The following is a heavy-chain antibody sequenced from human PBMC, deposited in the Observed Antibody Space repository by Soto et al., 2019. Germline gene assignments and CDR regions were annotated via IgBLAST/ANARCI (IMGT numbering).Heavy chain of an antibody. CDR2: VSGGSGST. V-gene: IGHV3-23*01. J-gene: IGHJ4*02. CDR1: GFSFSTYG. Sequence: EVQLLESGGGLVQPGGSLRLSCAVSGFSFSTYGVTWVRQAPGKGLEWVGGVSGGSGSTHYADSVKGRFTITGDDYKNTVYLQMNSLRVEDTAVYYCAKWNGYSDYWGQGTLVTVSS. D-gene: IGHD1-1*01. CDR3: AKWNGYSDY.